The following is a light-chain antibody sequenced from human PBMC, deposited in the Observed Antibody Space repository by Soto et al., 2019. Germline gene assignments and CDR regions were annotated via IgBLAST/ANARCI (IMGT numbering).Light chain of an antibody. Sequence: QSALTQPRSVSGSPGQSVTISCTGTSSDVCGYNYVSWYQHHPGKAPKLMIYDVTKRPSGVRDRFSASKSGNTASLTISGLQAEDEADYYCCSYAGSYTYVFGTGTKLTIL. CDR2: DVT. V-gene: IGLV2-11*01. J-gene: IGLJ1*01. CDR3: CSYAGSYTYV. CDR1: SSDVCGYNY.